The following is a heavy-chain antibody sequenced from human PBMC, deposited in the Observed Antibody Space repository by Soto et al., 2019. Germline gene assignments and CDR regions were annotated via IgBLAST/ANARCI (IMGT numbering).Heavy chain of an antibody. D-gene: IGHD3-10*01. J-gene: IGHJ5*02. Sequence: PSETLSLTCTFSCGSISSGGYYWSWIRQHPGKGLEWIGYIYYSGSTYYNPSLKSRVTISVDTSKNQFSLKLSSVTAADTAVYYCARANSVLLWFGELLYAWFDPWGQGTLVTVSS. V-gene: IGHV4-31*03. CDR2: IYYSGST. CDR1: CGSISSGGYY. CDR3: ARANSVLLWFGELLYAWFDP.